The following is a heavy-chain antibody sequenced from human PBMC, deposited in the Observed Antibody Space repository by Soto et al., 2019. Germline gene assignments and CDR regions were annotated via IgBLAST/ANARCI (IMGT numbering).Heavy chain of an antibody. Sequence: EEQLLESGGGLVQPGGSLRLSCAASGFTFSSYAMNWVRQAPGKGLEWVSAISGSAGRTYYAVSVKGRFTVSRDNSKNTLSLQMNSLRAEDTAIYFCAKSINNLMMVAATNRGTFDIWGQGTMVTVSS. CDR1: GFTFSSYA. J-gene: IGHJ3*02. V-gene: IGHV3-23*01. CDR2: ISGSAGRT. D-gene: IGHD2-15*01. CDR3: AKSINNLMMVAATNRGTFDI.